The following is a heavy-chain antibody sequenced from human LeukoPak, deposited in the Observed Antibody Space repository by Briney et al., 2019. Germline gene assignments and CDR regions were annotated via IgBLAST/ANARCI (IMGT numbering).Heavy chain of an antibody. V-gene: IGHV1-46*01. Sequence: ASVKVSCKASGYTFTSYYMHWVRQAPGQGLEWMGIINPSGGSTSYAQKFQGRVTMTRDTSTSTVYMELSSLRSEDTAVYYCASGHFWSGYYIYSLDYWGQGTLVTVSS. CDR3: ASGHFWSGYYIYSLDY. CDR1: GYTFTSYY. CDR2: INPSGGST. J-gene: IGHJ4*02. D-gene: IGHD3-3*02.